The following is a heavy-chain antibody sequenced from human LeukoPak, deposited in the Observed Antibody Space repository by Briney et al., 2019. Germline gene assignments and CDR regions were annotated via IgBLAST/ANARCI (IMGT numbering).Heavy chain of an antibody. CDR3: ARNTPYYYDSTWGINWFDP. V-gene: IGHV1-69*13. J-gene: IGHJ5*02. CDR1: GGTFSSYA. D-gene: IGHD3-22*01. CDR2: ITPMFGTA. Sequence: WASVKVSCKASGGTFSSYAINWVRQAPGQGLEWMGGITPMFGTAKYAQKFQGRVTITADESTSTAYMELSSLRSEDTAVYYCARNTPYYYDSTWGINWFDPWGQGTLVTVSS.